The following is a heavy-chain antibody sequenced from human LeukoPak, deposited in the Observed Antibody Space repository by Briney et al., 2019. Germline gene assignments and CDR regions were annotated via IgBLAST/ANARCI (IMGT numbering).Heavy chain of an antibody. CDR3: ARNLVGAPYYYYYMDV. J-gene: IGHJ6*03. V-gene: IGHV4-59*01. Sequence: SETLSLTCTVSGGSISSYYWSWIRQPPGKGLEWIGYIYYSGSTNYNPSLKSRVTISVDTSKNQFSLKLSSVTAADTAVYYCARNLVGAPYYYYYMDVWGKGTTVTVSS. CDR1: GGSISSYY. D-gene: IGHD1-26*01. CDR2: IYYSGST.